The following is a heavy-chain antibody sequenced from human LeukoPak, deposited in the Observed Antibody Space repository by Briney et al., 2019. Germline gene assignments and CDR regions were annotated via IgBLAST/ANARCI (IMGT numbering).Heavy chain of an antibody. D-gene: IGHD5-24*01. CDR2: IQYSGNNK. Sequence: GGSLRLSCAASGFTFINYGMHWVRQAPGKGLEWVAFIQYSGNNKYYANSVRGRFTISRDNSRNTVYLQMNSLRAEDTAVYYCAKDDRWLQFCCWGQGTLVTVSA. CDR3: AKDDRWLQFCC. V-gene: IGHV3-30*02. CDR1: GFTFINYG. J-gene: IGHJ4*02.